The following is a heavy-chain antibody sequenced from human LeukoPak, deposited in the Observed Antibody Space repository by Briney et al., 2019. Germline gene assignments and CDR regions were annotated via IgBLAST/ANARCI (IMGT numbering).Heavy chain of an antibody. Sequence: PSETLSLTCTVSGGSISSYYWSWIRQPPGKGLEWIGEINHSGSTNYNPSLKSRVTISVDTSKNQFSLKLSSVTAADTAVYYCARRYRPGYSYGYGYWGQGTLVTVSS. V-gene: IGHV4-34*01. CDR2: INHSGST. D-gene: IGHD5-18*01. J-gene: IGHJ4*02. CDR1: GGSISSYY. CDR3: ARRYRPGYSYGYGY.